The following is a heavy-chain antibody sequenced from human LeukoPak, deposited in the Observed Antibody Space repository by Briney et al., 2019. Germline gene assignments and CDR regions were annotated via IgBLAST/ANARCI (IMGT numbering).Heavy chain of an antibody. CDR2: ITPNSGGT. D-gene: IGHD3-22*01. CDR1: GYTFTGYY. CDR3: ARLSVPPRNYYDSSGADAFDI. V-gene: IGHV1-2*02. Sequence: ASVKVSCKASGYTFTGYYIHWVRQAPGQGLEWMGWITPNSGGTNYAQKFQGRVTMTRDTSISTAYMELSRLRSDDTAVYYCARLSVPPRNYYDSSGADAFDIWGQGTMVTVSS. J-gene: IGHJ3*02.